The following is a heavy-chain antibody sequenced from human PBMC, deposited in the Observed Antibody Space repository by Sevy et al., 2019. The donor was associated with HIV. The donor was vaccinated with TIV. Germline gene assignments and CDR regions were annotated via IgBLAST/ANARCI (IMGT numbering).Heavy chain of an antibody. CDR2: TRNKADSYTT. V-gene: IGHV3-72*01. CDR3: ATHAGIAAAGRVFDY. Sequence: GGSLRLSCAASGFTFSDHYMEWVRQAPGKGLEWVGRTRNKADSYTTDYAASVKGRFTISRDDSKNSLYLLMNSLKTEDTAVYDCATHAGIAAAGRVFDYWGQGTLVTVSS. D-gene: IGHD6-13*01. J-gene: IGHJ4*02. CDR1: GFTFSDHY.